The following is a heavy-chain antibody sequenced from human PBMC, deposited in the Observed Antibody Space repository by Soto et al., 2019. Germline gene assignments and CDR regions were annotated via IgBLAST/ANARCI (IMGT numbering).Heavy chain of an antibody. CDR3: ARYGGSGGSCYDY. V-gene: IGHV3-7*02. D-gene: IGHD2-15*01. CDR2: IKQDGSEK. Sequence: ESGGGLVQPGGSLRLSCAASAFTFSVHWMSWVRQAPGKGLEWVANIKQDGSEKYYLDSVKGRFTISRDNAKSSLYLQMDSLRDEDKAVYYCARYGGSGGSCYDYWGQGTLVTVSS. J-gene: IGHJ4*02. CDR1: AFTFSVHW.